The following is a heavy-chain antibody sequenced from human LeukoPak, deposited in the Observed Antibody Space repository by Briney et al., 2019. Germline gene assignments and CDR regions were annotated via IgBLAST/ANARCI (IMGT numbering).Heavy chain of an antibody. D-gene: IGHD1-26*01. CDR1: GFTFSSYA. CDR2: ISYDGSNK. Sequence: GGSLSLSCAASGFTFSSYAMHWVRQAPGKGLEWVAVISYDGSNKYYADSVKGRFTISRDNSKNTLYLQMNSLRAEDTAVYYCARGAREWELLRPADYWGQGTLVTVSS. J-gene: IGHJ4*02. V-gene: IGHV3-30*04. CDR3: ARGAREWELLRPADY.